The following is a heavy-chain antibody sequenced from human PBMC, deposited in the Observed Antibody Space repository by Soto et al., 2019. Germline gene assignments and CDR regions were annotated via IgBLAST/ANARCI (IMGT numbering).Heavy chain of an antibody. D-gene: IGHD3-16*01. CDR3: ARLSGTYGSRHYFDY. CDR1: GFTFSSYE. V-gene: IGHV3-48*03. J-gene: IGHJ4*02. Sequence: EVHLVESGGGLVQPGGSLRLSCAASGFTFSSYEMNWVRQVPGKGLELVSYISSSGSTIHYADSVKGRFTIYRDNAKSSLYLQMNSLRPEDTAVYYCARLSGTYGSRHYFDYWGQGTLVTVSS. CDR2: ISSSGSTI.